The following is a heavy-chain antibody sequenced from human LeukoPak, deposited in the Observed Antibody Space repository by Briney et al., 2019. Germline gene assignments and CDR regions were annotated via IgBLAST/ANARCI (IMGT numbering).Heavy chain of an antibody. V-gene: IGHV3-7*01. Sequence: PGGSLRLSCAASGFTFSSYWMSWVRQAPGKGLEWVANIKQDGSEKYYVDSVKGRFTISRDNAKNSLYLQMNSLRAEATDVYYCAREDFMVRGVIDYWGQATLVTASS. CDR1: GFTFSSYW. J-gene: IGHJ4*02. CDR3: AREDFMVRGVIDY. CDR2: IKQDGSEK. D-gene: IGHD3-10*01.